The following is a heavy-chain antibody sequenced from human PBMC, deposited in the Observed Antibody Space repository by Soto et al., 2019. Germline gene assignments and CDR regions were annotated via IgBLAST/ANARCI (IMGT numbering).Heavy chain of an antibody. J-gene: IGHJ5*02. D-gene: IGHD2-15*01. CDR1: GGSISSTGYN. V-gene: IGHV4-39*01. CDR2: IYYIGST. CDR3: ARKKQGYNNWFDP. Sequence: TSETLSLTCTVSGGSISSTGYNWGWIRQPPGKGLEWIGSIYYIGSTYNNPSLESRLTIFVDTSKNQFSLKLRSVTAADTAVYYCARKKQGYNNWFDPWGQGTLVTVSS.